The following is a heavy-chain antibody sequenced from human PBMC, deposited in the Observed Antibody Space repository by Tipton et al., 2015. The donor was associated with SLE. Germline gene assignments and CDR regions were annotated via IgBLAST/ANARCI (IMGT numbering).Heavy chain of an antibody. CDR1: VYTFNTYV. J-gene: IGHJ6*03. CDR2: ISTYNDNT. D-gene: IGHD5/OR15-5a*01. V-gene: IGHV1-18*01. Sequence: QLVQSGGEVKKPGASVKVSCKASVYTFNTYVIGWVRQAPGQGLEWMGWISTYNDNTKYAQLLQGRVTMTTDTSTSTAYMELRSLRSDDTAVYYCARCLKPYYMDVWGKGTTVTVSS. CDR3: ARCLKPYYMDV.